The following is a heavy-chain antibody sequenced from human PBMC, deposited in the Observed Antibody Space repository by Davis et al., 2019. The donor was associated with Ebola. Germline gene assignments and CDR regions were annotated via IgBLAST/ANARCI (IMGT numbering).Heavy chain of an antibody. J-gene: IGHJ4*02. CDR3: AGDGVAAASDN. CDR2: IKQDGSEK. Sequence: GESLKISCAASGFTFRNYWMSWVRQTPGKGLEWVANIKQDGSEKYYVDSVKGRFTISRDNAKNSLFLQMNSLRVEDTAMDYCAGDGVAAASDNWGQGTMVTVSS. D-gene: IGHD2-2*01. V-gene: IGHV3-7*01. CDR1: GFTFRNYW.